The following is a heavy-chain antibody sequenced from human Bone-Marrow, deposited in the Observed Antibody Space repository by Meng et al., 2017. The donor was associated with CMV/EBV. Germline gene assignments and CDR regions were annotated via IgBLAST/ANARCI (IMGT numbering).Heavy chain of an antibody. V-gene: IGHV1-69*10. CDR3: ARGPYYDFWSGYYTYYYYGMDV. J-gene: IGHJ6*02. CDR2: IIPILGIA. CDR1: GGTFGSYA. Sequence: SVKVSCKASGGTFGSYAISWVRQAPGQGLEWMGGIIPILGIANYAQKFQGRVTITADKSTSTAYMELSSLRSEDTAVYYCARGPYYDFWSGYYTYYYYGMDVWGQGTTVTVSS. D-gene: IGHD3-3*01.